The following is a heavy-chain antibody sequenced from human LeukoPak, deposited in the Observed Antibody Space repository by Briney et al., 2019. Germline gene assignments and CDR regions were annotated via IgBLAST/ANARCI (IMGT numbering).Heavy chain of an antibody. J-gene: IGHJ4*02. CDR2: IYSGGST. CDR1: GFTVSSNY. V-gene: IGHV3-53*01. CDR3: ARGISRGLNYFDY. D-gene: IGHD3-22*01. Sequence: GGSLRLSCAASGFTVSSNYMSWVRQAPGKGLEWVSVIYSGGSTYYADSVKGRFTISRDNSKNTLYLQMNSLRAEDTAVYYCARGISRGLNYFDYWGQGTLVTVPS.